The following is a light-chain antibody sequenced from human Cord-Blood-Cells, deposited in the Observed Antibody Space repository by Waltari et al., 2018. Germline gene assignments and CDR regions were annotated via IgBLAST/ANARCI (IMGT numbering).Light chain of an antibody. CDR3: QQSYSTPPT. V-gene: IGKV1-39*01. Sequence: DIQMTQSHSSLSACVGDRVNITCRASKSISSYLNWYQQKPGKAPKLLIYAASSLQSGVPSRFSGSGSGTDFTLTISSLQPEDFATYYCQQSYSTPPTFGQGTRLEIK. J-gene: IGKJ5*01. CDR2: AAS. CDR1: KSISSY.